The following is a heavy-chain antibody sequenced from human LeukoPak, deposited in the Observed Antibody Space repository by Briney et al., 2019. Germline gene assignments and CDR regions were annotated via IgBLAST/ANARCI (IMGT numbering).Heavy chain of an antibody. CDR2: IYYSGST. CDR3: AREGGKEQQLAYYFDY. V-gene: IGHV4-59*01. CDR1: GGSISSYY. Sequence: SETLSLTCTVSGGSISSYYWSWIRQPPGKGLEWIGYIYYSGSTNYNPSLKSRVTISVDTSKNQFSLKLSSVTAADTAVYYCAREGGKEQQLAYYFDYWSQGTLVTVSS. J-gene: IGHJ4*02. D-gene: IGHD6-13*01.